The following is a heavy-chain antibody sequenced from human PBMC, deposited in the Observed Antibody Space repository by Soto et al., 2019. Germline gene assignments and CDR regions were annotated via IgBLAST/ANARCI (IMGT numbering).Heavy chain of an antibody. Sequence: QVQLQESGPGLVKPSQTLSLTCSVSGGSISSGGYYWSWIRQHPGKGLEWIAYIYYSGSTYYNPSLKSRVTTSVDTSKNQFSLKLSSVTAAATAMYYCAREPCGGDCYGYYYHGMDVWGQGTTVTVSS. CDR3: AREPCGGDCYGYYYHGMDV. D-gene: IGHD2-21*02. CDR1: GGSISSGGYY. CDR2: IYYSGST. V-gene: IGHV4-31*03. J-gene: IGHJ6*02.